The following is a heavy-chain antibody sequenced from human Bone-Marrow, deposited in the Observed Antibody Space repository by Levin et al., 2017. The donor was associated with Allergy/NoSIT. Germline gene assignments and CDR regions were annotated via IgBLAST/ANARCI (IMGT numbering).Heavy chain of an antibody. CDR2: IYSTSSYI. Sequence: PGGSLRLSCAASGFTFSSHTMNWVRQAPGKGLEWVSSIYSTSSYIYYADSVKGRFTISRDDAKNSLYLQMNSLRVEDTAVYYCARGATIRGGHFDYWGQGTLVTVSS. CDR3: ARGATIRGGHFDY. V-gene: IGHV3-21*01. CDR1: GFTFSSHT. J-gene: IGHJ4*02. D-gene: IGHD5-12*01.